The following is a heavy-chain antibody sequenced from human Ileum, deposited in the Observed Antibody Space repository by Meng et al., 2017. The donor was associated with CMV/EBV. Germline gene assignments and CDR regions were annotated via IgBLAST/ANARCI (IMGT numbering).Heavy chain of an antibody. D-gene: IGHD6-13*01. Sequence: QNTLKESGPTRVKPARTLTLTCTFSGLSLRTTGVGVGWIRQPPGKALEWLALIYWDDDKRYSPSLKTRLTITKDTSRNQVVLTMTNMDPVDTATYYCVHRPPWVTIWYGAFDIWGQGTMVTVSS. V-gene: IGHV2-5*02. CDR1: GLSLRTTGVG. CDR3: VHRPPWVTIWYGAFDI. CDR2: IYWDDDK. J-gene: IGHJ3*02.